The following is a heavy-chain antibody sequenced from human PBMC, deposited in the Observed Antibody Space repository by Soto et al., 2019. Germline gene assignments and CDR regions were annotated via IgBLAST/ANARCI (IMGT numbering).Heavy chain of an antibody. CDR2: IIPILGEP. Sequence: QVQLVQSGAEVKKPGSSVKVSCKASGGTFSSYTIAWVRQAPGQGLEWMGRIIPILGEPNYAQKFQGRVTITADKSTSTAYIELSSLRSEDTAVYFCASGYCSTGTCYGYYGMDVWGQGTTVTVSS. J-gene: IGHJ6*02. CDR3: ASGYCSTGTCYGYYGMDV. V-gene: IGHV1-69*02. D-gene: IGHD2-15*01. CDR1: GGTFSSYT.